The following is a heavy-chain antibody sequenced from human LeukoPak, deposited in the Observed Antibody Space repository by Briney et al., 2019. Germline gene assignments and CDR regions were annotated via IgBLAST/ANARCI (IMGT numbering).Heavy chain of an antibody. D-gene: IGHD3-10*01. CDR2: MNPNSGNT. CDR3: ARAMVRGVTVDY. CDR1: GYTFTSYD. V-gene: IGHV1-8*01. J-gene: IGHJ4*02. Sequence: ASVKVSCKASGYTFTSYDINWVRQATGQGLEWMGWMNPNSGNTGYAQKFQGRVTMTRNTSTSTAYMELSSLRSEDTAVYYCARAMVRGVTVDYWGQGTLVTVFS.